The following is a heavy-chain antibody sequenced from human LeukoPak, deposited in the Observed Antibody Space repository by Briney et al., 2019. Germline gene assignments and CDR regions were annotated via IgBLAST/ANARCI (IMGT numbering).Heavy chain of an antibody. D-gene: IGHD3-22*01. CDR3: ARDLMIVVAYAAFDI. Sequence: SETLSLTCTVSGGSISSYYWSWIRQPAGKGLEWIGRIYTSGSTNYNPSLKSRVTMSVDTSKNQFSLKLSSVTAADTAVYYCARDLMIVVAYAAFDIWGQGTLVTVSS. V-gene: IGHV4-4*07. J-gene: IGHJ3*02. CDR1: GGSISSYY. CDR2: IYTSGST.